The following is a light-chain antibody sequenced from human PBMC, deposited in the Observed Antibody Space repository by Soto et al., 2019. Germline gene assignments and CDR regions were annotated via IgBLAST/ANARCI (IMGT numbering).Light chain of an antibody. V-gene: IGLV2-11*01. CDR3: CSYAGNSLWV. CDR2: DVS. Sequence: QSVLTQPRSVSGSPGQSVTISCTASSSDVGGSNFVSWYQQHPVKAPKLVIYDVSKRPSGVPDRFSGSKSGNTASLTISGLQAEDEADYYCCSYAGNSLWVFGGGTKVTVL. CDR1: SSDVGGSNF. J-gene: IGLJ3*02.